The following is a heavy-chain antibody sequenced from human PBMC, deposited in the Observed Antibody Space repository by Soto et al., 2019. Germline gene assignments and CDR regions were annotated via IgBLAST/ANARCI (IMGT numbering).Heavy chain of an antibody. CDR3: ASAQWLVSPLVDY. D-gene: IGHD6-19*01. CDR1: GYTFTSYY. V-gene: IGHV1-46*01. J-gene: IGHJ4*02. Sequence: ASVKVSCKASGYTFTSYYMHWVRQAPGQGLEWMGIINPSGGSTSYAQKFQGRVTMTRDTSTSTVYTELSSPRSEDTAVYYCASAQWLVSPLVDYWGQRTLVTVSS. CDR2: INPSGGST.